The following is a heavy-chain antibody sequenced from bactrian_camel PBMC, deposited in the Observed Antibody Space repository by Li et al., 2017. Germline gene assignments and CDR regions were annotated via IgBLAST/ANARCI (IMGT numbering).Heavy chain of an antibody. CDR2: IGSDSTTT. CDR1: TSSFTGSGYC. Sequence: VQLVESGGGSVQAGESLRLSCNASTSSFTGSGYCMGWFHQPEDIRAGVAAIGSDSTTTTYIDSVKGRFIISRDNTKNTWYLQMNSLKPEDTAIYYCAALSFCVTLPSYCRGAYCYYRDDQPTNNLNYWGQGTQVTVS. CDR3: AALSFCVTLPSYCRGAYCYYRDDQPTNNLNY. J-gene: IGHJ4*01. V-gene: IGHV3S42*01. D-gene: IGHD2*01.